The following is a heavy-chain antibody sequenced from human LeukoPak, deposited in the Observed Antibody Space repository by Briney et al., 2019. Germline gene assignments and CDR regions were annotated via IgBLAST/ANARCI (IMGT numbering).Heavy chain of an antibody. CDR3: ARRIKGPPDNKAIVVVPAAQWRTGFDP. D-gene: IGHD2-2*01. J-gene: IGHJ5*02. CDR2: INHSGST. Sequence: PSETLSLTCAVYGGSFSGYYWSRIRQPPGKGLEWIGEINHSGSTNYNPSLKSRVTISVDTSKNQFSLKLSSVTAADTAVYYCARRIKGPPDNKAIVVVPAAQWRTGFDPWGQGTLVTVSS. V-gene: IGHV4-34*01. CDR1: GGSFSGYY.